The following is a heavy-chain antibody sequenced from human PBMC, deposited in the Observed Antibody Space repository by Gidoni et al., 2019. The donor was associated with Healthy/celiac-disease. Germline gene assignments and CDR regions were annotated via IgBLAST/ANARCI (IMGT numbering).Heavy chain of an antibody. CDR2: ISAYNGNT. CDR1: GYTLPSYG. V-gene: IGHV1-18*01. CDR3: ARVYDSSGYNPSGAFDI. Sequence: QVQLVQSGAEVKKPGASVKVSCKASGYTLPSYGISWVRQAPGQGLEWMGWISAYNGNTNYAQKPQGRVTMTTDTSTSTAYMELRSLRSDDTAVYYCARVYDSSGYNPSGAFDIWGQGTMVTVSS. J-gene: IGHJ3*02. D-gene: IGHD3-22*01.